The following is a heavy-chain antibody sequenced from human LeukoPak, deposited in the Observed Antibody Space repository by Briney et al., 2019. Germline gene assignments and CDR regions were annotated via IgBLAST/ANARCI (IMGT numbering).Heavy chain of an antibody. J-gene: IGHJ6*02. CDR1: GGSISSGGYY. D-gene: IGHD2-2*01. CDR2: IYYSGST. Sequence: SETLSLTCTVSGGSISSGGYYWSWIRQHPGQGLEWIGYIYYSGSTYYNPSLKSRVTISVDTSKNQFSLKLSSVTAADTAVYYCARDQSAAKYYYYGMDVWGQGTTVAVSS. CDR3: ARDQSAAKYYYYGMDV. V-gene: IGHV4-31*03.